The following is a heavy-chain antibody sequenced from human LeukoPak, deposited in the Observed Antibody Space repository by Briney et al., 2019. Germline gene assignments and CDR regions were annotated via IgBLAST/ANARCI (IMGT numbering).Heavy chain of an antibody. J-gene: IGHJ2*01. CDR3: AKSMTLQWRGFFDL. CDR1: GFAFSTYA. V-gene: IGHV3-23*01. Sequence: GGSLRLSCAASGFAFSTYAMSWVRQAPGKGLEWVSTISDSGANTYYADSVRGRFTISRDNSKNTLYLQKNSLRADDTAIYYCAKSMTLQWRGFFDLWGRGTHVTVSS. CDR2: ISDSGANT. D-gene: IGHD6-19*01.